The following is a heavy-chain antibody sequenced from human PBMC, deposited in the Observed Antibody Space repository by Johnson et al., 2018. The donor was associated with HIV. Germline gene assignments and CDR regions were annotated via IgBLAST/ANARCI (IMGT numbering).Heavy chain of an antibody. V-gene: IGHV3-13*01. CDR1: GFTFSSYD. Sequence: VQLVESGGVVVQPGGSLRLSCAASGFTFSSYDMHWVRQATGKGLEWVSAIGTAGDTYYPGSVKGRFTISRENAKNSLYLQMNSLRAEDTALYYCARVVRYSDSSGYYTDAFDIWGQGTMVTVSS. CDR3: ARVVRYSDSSGYYTDAFDI. J-gene: IGHJ3*02. D-gene: IGHD3-22*01. CDR2: IGTAGDT.